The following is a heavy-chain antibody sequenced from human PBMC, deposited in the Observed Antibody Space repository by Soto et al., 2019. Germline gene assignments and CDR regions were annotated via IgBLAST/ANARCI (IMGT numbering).Heavy chain of an antibody. CDR3: ARGRQMVRGVIGYFQH. D-gene: IGHD3-10*01. J-gene: IGHJ1*01. CDR1: GGSFSGYY. CDR2: INHSGST. V-gene: IGHV4-34*01. Sequence: QVQLQQWGAGLLKPSETLSLTCAVYGGSFSGYYWSWIRQPPGKGLEWIGEINHSGSTNYDPSLKSRVTISVDTSKNQFSLKLSSVTAADTAVYYCARGRQMVRGVIGYFQHWGQGTLVTVSS.